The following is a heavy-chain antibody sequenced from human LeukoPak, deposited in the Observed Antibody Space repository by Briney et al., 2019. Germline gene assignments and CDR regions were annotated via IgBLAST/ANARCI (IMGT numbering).Heavy chain of an antibody. V-gene: IGHV3-33*08. CDR2: IWYDGSNK. Sequence: GGSLRLSCAASGFTFSSYSMNWVRQAPGKGLEWVAVIWYDGSNKYYADSVKGRFTISRDNSKNTLYLQMNSLRAEDTAVYYCARDISSYFDYWGQGTLVTVSS. CDR3: ARDISSYFDY. CDR1: GFTFSSYS. J-gene: IGHJ4*02.